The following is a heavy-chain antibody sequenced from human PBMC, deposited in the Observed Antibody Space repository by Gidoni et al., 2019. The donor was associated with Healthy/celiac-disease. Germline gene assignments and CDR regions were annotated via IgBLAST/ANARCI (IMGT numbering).Heavy chain of an antibody. CDR2: ISSSSSYI. CDR3: ARDEGGYCSGGSCYDAFDI. D-gene: IGHD2-15*01. Sequence: QAPGKGLEWVSSISSSSSYIYYADSVKGRFTISRDNAKHSLYLQMNSLRAEDTAVYYCARDEGGYCSGGSCYDAFDIWGQGTMVTVSA. J-gene: IGHJ3*02. V-gene: IGHV3-21*01.